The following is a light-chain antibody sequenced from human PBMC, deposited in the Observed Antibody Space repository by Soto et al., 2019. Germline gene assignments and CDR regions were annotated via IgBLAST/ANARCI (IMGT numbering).Light chain of an antibody. J-gene: IGKJ4*01. CDR3: QQFNV. Sequence: IQMTQSPRFLSASVGDRVTITCRASQGIGSALAWYQQKPGKAPKLLIYDASSLESGVPSRFSGSGSGTDFTLTISSLQPEDFATYYCQQFNVFGGGTKVDI. CDR1: QGIGSA. CDR2: DAS. V-gene: IGKV1-13*02.